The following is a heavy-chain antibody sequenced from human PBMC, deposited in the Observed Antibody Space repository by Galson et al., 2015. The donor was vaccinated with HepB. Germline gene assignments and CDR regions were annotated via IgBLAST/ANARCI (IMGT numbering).Heavy chain of an antibody. Sequence: SLRLSCAASGFTFGSYSMNWVRQAPGKGLEWVSSISSSSSYIYYADSVKGRFTISRDNAKNSLYLQMNSLRAEDTAVYYCAREAAAGSHDAFDIWGQGTMVTVSS. CDR1: GFTFGSYS. V-gene: IGHV3-21*01. CDR3: AREAAAGSHDAFDI. J-gene: IGHJ3*02. CDR2: ISSSSSYI. D-gene: IGHD6-13*01.